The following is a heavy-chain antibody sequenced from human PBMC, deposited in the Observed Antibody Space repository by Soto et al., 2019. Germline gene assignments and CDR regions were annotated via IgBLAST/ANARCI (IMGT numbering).Heavy chain of an antibody. Sequence: SETLSLTCTVSGGSISSGGYYWSWIRQHPGKGLEWIGYIYYSGSTYYNPSLKSRVTISVDTSKNQFSLRLSSVTAADTAVYYCARVKYYYGSGSHSNYYYYGMDVWGQGTMVTVSS. CDR1: GGSISSGGYY. CDR2: IYYSGST. D-gene: IGHD3-10*01. V-gene: IGHV4-31*03. J-gene: IGHJ6*02. CDR3: ARVKYYYGSGSHSNYYYYGMDV.